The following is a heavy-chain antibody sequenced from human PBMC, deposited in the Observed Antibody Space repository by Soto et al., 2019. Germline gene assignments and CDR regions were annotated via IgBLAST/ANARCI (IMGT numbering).Heavy chain of an antibody. CDR1: GFTFSSYT. CDR2: ISSSGATT. V-gene: IGHV3-23*01. Sequence: EVQLLESGGTLVQPGGSLRLSCAASGFTFSSYTMNWVRQAPGEGLEWVSGISSSGATTYYADSVKGRFTISRDNSKNTLDLQMNSLRAEDTALYYCAKDLRSSRYWYFDLWGRGTLVTVSS. CDR3: AKDLRSSRYWYFDL. J-gene: IGHJ2*01.